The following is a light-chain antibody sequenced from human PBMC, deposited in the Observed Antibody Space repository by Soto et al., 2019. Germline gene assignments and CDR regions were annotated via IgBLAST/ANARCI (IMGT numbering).Light chain of an antibody. J-gene: IGLJ1*01. V-gene: IGLV2-8*01. Sequence: QSVLTQPPSASGSPGQSVTISCIGTSSDVGGYNYVSWYQQYPGKAPKLMIYEVSKRPSGVPDRFSGFKSGNTASLTVSGLQPEDEADYYCTSYAGSDTFCVFGTGTKVIIL. CDR3: TSYAGSDTFCV. CDR2: EVS. CDR1: SSDVGGYNY.